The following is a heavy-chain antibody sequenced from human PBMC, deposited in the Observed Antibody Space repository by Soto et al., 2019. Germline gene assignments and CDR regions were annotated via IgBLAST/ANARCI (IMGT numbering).Heavy chain of an antibody. CDR2: ISAYNGNT. Sequence: ASVKVSCKASGYTFTSYGISWVRQAPGQGLEWMGWISAYNGNTNYAQKLQRRVTMTTDTSTSTAYMELRSLRSDDTAVYYCARDREYFDWLLKSYYYYYGMDVWGQGTTVTVSS. J-gene: IGHJ6*02. D-gene: IGHD3-9*01. CDR1: GYTFTSYG. CDR3: ARDREYFDWLLKSYYYYYGMDV. V-gene: IGHV1-18*04.